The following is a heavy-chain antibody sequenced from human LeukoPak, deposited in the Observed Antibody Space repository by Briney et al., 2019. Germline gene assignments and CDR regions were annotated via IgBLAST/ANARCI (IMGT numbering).Heavy chain of an antibody. CDR3: ARGYYYDFWSGYYSDYYYGMDV. CDR2: INHSGST. Sequence: GSLRLSCAASGFTFSSYAMSWVRQPPGKGLEWIGEINHSGSTNYNPSLKSRVTISVDTSKNQFSLKLSSVTAADTAVYYCARGYYYDFWSGYYSDYYYGMDVWGQGTTVTVSS. CDR1: GFTFSSYA. D-gene: IGHD3-3*01. V-gene: IGHV4-34*01. J-gene: IGHJ6*02.